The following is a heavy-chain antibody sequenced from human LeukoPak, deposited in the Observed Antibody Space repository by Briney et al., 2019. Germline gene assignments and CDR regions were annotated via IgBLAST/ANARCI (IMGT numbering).Heavy chain of an antibody. CDR3: ARADWNYGNNIPFDY. Sequence: SETLSLTCTVSGGSISSGDYYWGWIRQPPGKGLEWIGYIYHTGSTSYNPSLKSRVTMSVDNSKNQFSLKVSSVTAADTAVYYCARADWNYGNNIPFDYWGQGTLVTVSS. V-gene: IGHV4-30-2*01. CDR1: GGSISSGDYY. J-gene: IGHJ4*02. CDR2: IYHTGST. D-gene: IGHD1-7*01.